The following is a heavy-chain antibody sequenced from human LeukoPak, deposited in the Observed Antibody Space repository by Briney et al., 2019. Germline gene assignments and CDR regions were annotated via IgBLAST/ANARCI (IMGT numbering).Heavy chain of an antibody. D-gene: IGHD3-22*01. V-gene: IGHV3-30*02. Sequence: GGSLRLSCAASGFTFNSYGIHWVRQAPGKGLEWVAFIWYDGSNKYYADSVKGRFTISRDNSKNTLYLQMNSLRAEDTAVYYCAKGYYYDSSGYYRFDYWGQGTLVTVSS. J-gene: IGHJ4*02. CDR3: AKGYYYDSSGYYRFDY. CDR1: GFTFNSYG. CDR2: IWYDGSNK.